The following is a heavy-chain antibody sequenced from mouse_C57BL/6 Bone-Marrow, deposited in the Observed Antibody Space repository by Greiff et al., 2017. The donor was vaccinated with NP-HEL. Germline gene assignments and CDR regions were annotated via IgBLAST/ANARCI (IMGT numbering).Heavy chain of an antibody. CDR2: ILPGSGST. CDR1: GYTFTGYW. D-gene: IGHD2-4*01. J-gene: IGHJ2*01. CDR3: ARKNYDYDGYYFDY. V-gene: IGHV1-9*01. Sequence: QVQLKQSGAELMKPGASVKLSCKATGYTFTGYWIEWVKQRPGHGLEWIGEILPGSGSTNYNEKFKGKATFTADTSSNTAYMQLSRLTTEDSAIYYCARKNYDYDGYYFDYWGQGTTLTVAS.